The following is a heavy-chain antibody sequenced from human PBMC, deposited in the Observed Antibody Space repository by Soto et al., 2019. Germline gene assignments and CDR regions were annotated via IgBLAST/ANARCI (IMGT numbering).Heavy chain of an antibody. CDR2: IKSTTDGGTT. Sequence: EVQLVESGGGLVKPGGSLRLSCAASGFTFSHAWMNWVRQAPGEGLEWGGRIKSTTDGGTTDYAAPVKGRFTISRDDSKNTLYLQMNSLKTEDTAVYYCTTLVAYYDSSGADAFDIWGQGTMVTVSS. V-gene: IGHV3-15*07. J-gene: IGHJ3*02. CDR3: TTLVAYYDSSGADAFDI. D-gene: IGHD3-22*01. CDR1: GFTFSHAW.